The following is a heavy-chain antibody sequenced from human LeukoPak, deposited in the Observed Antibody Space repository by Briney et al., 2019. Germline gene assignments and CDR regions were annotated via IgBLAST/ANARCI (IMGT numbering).Heavy chain of an antibody. CDR2: IYPGDSET. Sequence: GESLKISCKGSGYNFPDYWIGWVRQMPGKGPEWMGIIYPGDSETRYSPSFQGQVTISADKSISTAYLQWSSLKAADTAMFYCARHRGTIFGVVDDAFDIWGQGTMVTVSS. J-gene: IGHJ3*02. CDR1: GYNFPDYW. D-gene: IGHD3-3*01. V-gene: IGHV5-51*01. CDR3: ARHRGTIFGVVDDAFDI.